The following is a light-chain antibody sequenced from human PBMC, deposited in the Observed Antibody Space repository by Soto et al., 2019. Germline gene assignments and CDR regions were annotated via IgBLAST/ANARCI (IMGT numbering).Light chain of an antibody. J-gene: IGKJ1*01. CDR1: QSISSW. Sequence: DLQMTQSPSTLSASVGDKVTITCRASQSISSWLAWYQQKPGKAPKLLIYDASSLEGGVPSRFSGSGSGTEFTLTISSLQPDDFGTYYCQQYNSYWTFGQGTKVEIK. CDR3: QQYNSYWT. V-gene: IGKV1-5*01. CDR2: DAS.